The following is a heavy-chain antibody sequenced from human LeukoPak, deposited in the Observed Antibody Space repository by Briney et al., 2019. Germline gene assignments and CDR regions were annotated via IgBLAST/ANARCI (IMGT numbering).Heavy chain of an antibody. D-gene: IGHD1-1*01. CDR2: LYYSGRT. Sequence: SETLSLTCSVSGASVSDGSYYWSWIRQPPGTGLEWIGFLYYSGRTIYSPSLSGRVSTSIDTSKNHFSLNLTSVTAADTAVYYCARGLSTGREDYFDFWGQGTLVSVSS. J-gene: IGHJ4*02. CDR3: ARGLSTGREDYFDF. CDR1: GASVSDGSYY. V-gene: IGHV4-61*03.